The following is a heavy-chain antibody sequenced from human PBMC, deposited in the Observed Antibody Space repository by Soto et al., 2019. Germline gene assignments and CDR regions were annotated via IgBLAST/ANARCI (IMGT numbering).Heavy chain of an antibody. V-gene: IGHV3-23*01. CDR1: GFTFSSFA. CDR3: VRKIVGTTTSGAYRYFDV. CDR2: VSGGGDAT. J-gene: IGHJ2*01. D-gene: IGHD1-26*01. Sequence: EVQLLESGGGLVQPGGSLRLSCAASGFTFSSFAMNWVRQAPGKGLEWVSGVSGGGDATFYADSVKGRFTISRVQSKNTLYLQMNSLRAEDTAVYYCVRKIVGTTTSGAYRYFDVWGRGTLVTVSS.